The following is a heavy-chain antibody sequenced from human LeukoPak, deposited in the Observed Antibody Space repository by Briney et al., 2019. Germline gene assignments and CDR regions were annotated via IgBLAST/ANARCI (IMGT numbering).Heavy chain of an antibody. CDR1: GGSIRSYY. D-gene: IGHD4/OR15-4a*01. V-gene: IGHV4-59*08. CDR3: ARLTMPTGPGDY. J-gene: IGHJ4*02. Sequence: SETLSLTCSVSGGSIRSYYWSWIRQPPGKGLEWIGYIHYSGSANYNPSIKSRVTISVDPSKNLLSLKLTSVTAADTGVYYCARLTMPTGPGDYWGQGTLVTVSS. CDR2: IHYSGSA.